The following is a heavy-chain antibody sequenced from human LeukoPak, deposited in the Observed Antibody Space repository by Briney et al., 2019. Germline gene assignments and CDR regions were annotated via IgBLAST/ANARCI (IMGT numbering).Heavy chain of an antibody. CDR1: GGSFSGYY. Sequence: SETLSLTCAVYGGSFSGYYWSWIHQPPGKGLEWIGEINHSGSTNYNPSLKSRVTISVDTSKNQFSLKLSSVTAADTAVYYCARDDPNCSSTSCYDYWGQGTLVTVSS. J-gene: IGHJ4*02. CDR3: ARDDPNCSSTSCYDY. CDR2: INHSGST. V-gene: IGHV4-34*01. D-gene: IGHD2-2*01.